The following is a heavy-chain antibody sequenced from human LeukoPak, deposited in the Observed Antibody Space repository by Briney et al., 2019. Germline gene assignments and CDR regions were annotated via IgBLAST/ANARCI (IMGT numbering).Heavy chain of an antibody. CDR3: TAPGRGRGGYDFEY. V-gene: IGHV3-48*04. J-gene: IGHJ4*02. D-gene: IGHD6-19*01. Sequence: GGSQRLSCVASGFTFSSSSMNWVRQAPGKGPEWVSYISISTSTIYYADSVKGRFTISRDNAKNSLYLEMNSLRAEDTAVYYCTAPGRGRGGYDFEYWGQGTLVTVSS. CDR1: GFTFSSSS. CDR2: ISISTSTI.